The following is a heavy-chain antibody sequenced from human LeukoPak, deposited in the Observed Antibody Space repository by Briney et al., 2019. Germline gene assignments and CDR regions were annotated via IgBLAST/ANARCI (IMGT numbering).Heavy chain of an antibody. Sequence: SETLSLTCTVSGGSISSGGYYWSWIRQPAGKGLEWIGRIYTSGSTNYNPSLKSRVTMSVDTSKNQFSLKLSSVTAADTAVYYCAREQVEGYIDYWGQGTLVTVSS. CDR1: GGSISSGGYY. V-gene: IGHV4-61*02. CDR2: IYTSGST. J-gene: IGHJ4*02. CDR3: AREQVEGYIDY. D-gene: IGHD1-26*01.